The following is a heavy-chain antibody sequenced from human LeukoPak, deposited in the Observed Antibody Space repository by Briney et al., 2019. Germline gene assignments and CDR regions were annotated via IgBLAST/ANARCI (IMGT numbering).Heavy chain of an antibody. D-gene: IGHD6-13*01. J-gene: IGHJ4*02. CDR3: ARGFDRIAAADPSRGYFDY. Sequence: PGGSLRLSCAASGFTFSSYWMSWVRQAPGKGLEWVANIKQDGSEKYYVDSVKGRFTISRDNAKNSLYLQMNSLRAEDTAVYYCARGFDRIAAADPSRGYFDYWGQGTLVTVSS. CDR2: IKQDGSEK. CDR1: GFTFSSYW. V-gene: IGHV3-7*01.